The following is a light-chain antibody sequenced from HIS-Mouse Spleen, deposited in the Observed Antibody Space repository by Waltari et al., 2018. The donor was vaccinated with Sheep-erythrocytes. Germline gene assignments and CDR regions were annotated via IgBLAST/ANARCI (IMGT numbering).Light chain of an antibody. Sequence: SYELTQLPSVSVSPGQTASITCSGDYSGDKYACWYQQKPGQSPVLVIYQDSKRPSGVPDRFSGSKSGNTASLTISGLQAEDEADYYCCSYAGSYNHVFATGTKVTVL. CDR3: CSYAGSYNHV. CDR1: YSGDKY. V-gene: IGLV3-1*01. CDR2: QDS. J-gene: IGLJ1*01.